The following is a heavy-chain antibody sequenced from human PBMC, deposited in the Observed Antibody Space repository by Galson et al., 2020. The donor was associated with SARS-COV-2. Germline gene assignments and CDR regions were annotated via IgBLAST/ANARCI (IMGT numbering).Heavy chain of an antibody. D-gene: IGHD1-1*01. CDR1: GFSLTTWGMC. J-gene: IGHJ6*03. CDR3: ARSLTSFNYHYIDV. Sequence: SGPPLVNPTQPLTLTCPFSGFSLTTWGMCVRWIRQPPGQALEWLALIDCDDDQSYSKFLEPRLTISRDTYTNQVVLTMTDMDPLDTATYYCARSLTSFNYHYIDVWGGGTAVTVSS. CDR2: IDCDDDQ. V-gene: IGHV2-70*13.